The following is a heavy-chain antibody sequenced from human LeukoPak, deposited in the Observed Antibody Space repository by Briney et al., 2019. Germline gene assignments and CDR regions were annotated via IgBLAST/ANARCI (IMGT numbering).Heavy chain of an antibody. J-gene: IGHJ6*04. Sequence: GGSLRLSCAASGFTFSSYSMNWVRQAPGKGLEWVSSISSSSSYIYYADSVKGRLTISRDNAKNSLYLQMNSLRAEDTAVYYCAELGITMIGGVWGKGTTVTISS. V-gene: IGHV3-21*01. CDR1: GFTFSSYS. D-gene: IGHD3-10*02. CDR3: AELGITMIGGV. CDR2: ISSSSSYI.